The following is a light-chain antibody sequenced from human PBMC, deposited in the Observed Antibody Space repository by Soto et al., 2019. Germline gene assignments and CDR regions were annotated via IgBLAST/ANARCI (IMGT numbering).Light chain of an antibody. J-gene: IGKJ3*01. V-gene: IGKV3-20*01. CDR2: GAS. Sequence: EIILTQSPGALSFSPGGGCTLSCRASQSVSSYLAWYQQKPGQAPRLLIYGASSRATGIPDRFSGSGSGTDFTLTISRLEPEDFAVYYCQQYGSSPFTFGPGTKVDIK. CDR3: QQYGSSPFT. CDR1: QSVSSY.